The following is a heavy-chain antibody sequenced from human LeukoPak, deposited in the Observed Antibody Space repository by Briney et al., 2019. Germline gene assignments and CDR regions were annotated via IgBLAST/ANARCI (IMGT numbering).Heavy chain of an antibody. CDR3: CRSTSLAQWSDY. V-gene: IGHV3-49*04. CDR1: GFTFGVYA. J-gene: IGHJ4*02. D-gene: IGHD2-15*01. CDR2: IRSKAYGGTT. Sequence: GGSLRLSCTASGFTFGVYAMSWVRQAPGKGLEWVAFIRSKAYGGTTEYAASVKGRFTISRDDSKSIAYLQMNSLKTEDTAVYYCCRSTSLAQWSDYWGQGTLVTVSS.